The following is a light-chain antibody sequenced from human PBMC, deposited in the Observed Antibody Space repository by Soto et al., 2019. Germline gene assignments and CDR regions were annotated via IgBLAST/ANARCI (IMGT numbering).Light chain of an antibody. CDR2: GTS. V-gene: IGKV3-15*01. Sequence: PQPPNTLLAPPGEGPTLSCRASRGVTGSLACNQQQPGQAPRLLIYGTSTRATGIPARFSGSGSGTEFTLTISSLQSEDFAVYYCQQYNKWPATFGQGTKVEIK. CDR1: RGVTGS. J-gene: IGKJ1*01. CDR3: QQYNKWPAT.